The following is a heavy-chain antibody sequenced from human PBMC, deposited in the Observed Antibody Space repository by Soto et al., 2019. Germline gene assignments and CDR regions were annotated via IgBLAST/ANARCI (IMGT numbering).Heavy chain of an antibody. CDR3: ARHDVVAEWYFDL. J-gene: IGHJ2*01. CDR1: GGSISSSIYY. V-gene: IGHV4-39*01. D-gene: IGHD2-15*01. Sequence: SETLSLTCTVSGGSISSSIYYWGWIRQPPGKGLEWIGSIYYSGSTYYNPSLKSRVTISVDTSKNQFSLKLSSVTAADTAVYYCARHDVVAEWYFDLWGRGTLVTVSS. CDR2: IYYSGST.